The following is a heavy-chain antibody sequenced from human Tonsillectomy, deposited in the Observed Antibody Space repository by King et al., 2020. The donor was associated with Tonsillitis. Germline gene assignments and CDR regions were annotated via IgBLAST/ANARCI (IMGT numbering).Heavy chain of an antibody. D-gene: IGHD3-10*01. CDR3: ARGCSYAFGVLFPPGGAFSI. CDR2: IYPGDSDT. J-gene: IGHJ3*02. Sequence: QLVQSGAEVKKPGESLKISCKGSGYSFTSYWIGWVRQMPGKSLEWMGIIYPGDSDTTYSPSFQGQVTISADKSISTAYLQGSSLKASDTAMYYCARGCSYAFGVLFPPGGAFSIFDPWTMVTGSS. CDR1: GYSFTSYW. V-gene: IGHV5-51*01.